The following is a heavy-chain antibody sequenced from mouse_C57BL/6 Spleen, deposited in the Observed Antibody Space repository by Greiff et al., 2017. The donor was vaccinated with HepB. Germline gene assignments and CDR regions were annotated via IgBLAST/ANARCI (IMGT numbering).Heavy chain of an antibody. CDR3: ARSEDYGSSPLGYAMDY. CDR2: IDPSDSYT. V-gene: IGHV1-59*01. D-gene: IGHD1-1*01. Sequence: QVQLQQPGAELVRPGTSVKLSCKASGYTFTSYWMHWVKQRPGQGLEWIGVIDPSDSYTNYNQKFKGKATLTVDTSSSTAYMQLSSLTSEDSAVYYCARSEDYGSSPLGYAMDYWGQGTSVTVSS. J-gene: IGHJ4*01. CDR1: GYTFTSYW.